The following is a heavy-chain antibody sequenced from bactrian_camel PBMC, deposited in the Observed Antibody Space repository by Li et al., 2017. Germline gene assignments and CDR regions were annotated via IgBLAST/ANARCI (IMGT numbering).Heavy chain of an antibody. Sequence: DVQLVESGGGSVQAGGSLRLSCEASGLRGSRYYMGWFRQAPGKEREGVAAIDNAGSATYTYAVQGRFTISKDSAKNTLHLQMNNLKVEDTAMYYCAADAVNLQLARGYSYWGQGTQVTVS. V-gene: IGHV3S40*01. CDR1: GLRGSRYY. D-gene: IGHD6*01. CDR2: IDNAGSAT. J-gene: IGHJ4*01. CDR3: AADAVNLQLARGYSY.